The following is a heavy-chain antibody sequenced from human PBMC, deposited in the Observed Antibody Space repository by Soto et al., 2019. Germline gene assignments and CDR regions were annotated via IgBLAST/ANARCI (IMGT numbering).Heavy chain of an antibody. D-gene: IGHD3-22*01. J-gene: IGHJ4*01. CDR2: ISSSGSTI. Sequence: HPGGSLRLSCAASGFTFSSYEMNWVRQAPGKGLEWVSYISSSGSTIYYADSVKGRFTISRDNAKNPLYLQMNSLRAEDTAVYYCARTGYYPEYWGQGTLVTVSS. CDR3: ARTGYYPEY. CDR1: GFTFSSYE. V-gene: IGHV3-48*03.